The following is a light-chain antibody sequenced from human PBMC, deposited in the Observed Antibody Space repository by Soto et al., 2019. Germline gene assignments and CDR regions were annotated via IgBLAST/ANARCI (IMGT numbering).Light chain of an antibody. V-gene: IGKV1-39*01. CDR1: QTINSY. CDR3: QQSYSTPMYT. CDR2: AAS. Sequence: DIQMTQSPSSLSASVGDTVTITCRASQTINSYLNWYQQKPGQAPKLLIYAASSLQSGVPSRFSGSGSGTDFTLTISSLQPEDFATYYCQQSYSTPMYTFGQGTKLEIK. J-gene: IGKJ2*01.